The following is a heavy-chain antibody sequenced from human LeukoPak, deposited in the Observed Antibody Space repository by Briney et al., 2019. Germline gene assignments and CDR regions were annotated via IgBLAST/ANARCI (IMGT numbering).Heavy chain of an antibody. J-gene: IGHJ4*02. CDR3: ARADSSGYPWGYYLDY. CDR2: IYYSGST. V-gene: IGHV4-30-4*01. CDR1: GGSISSGDYY. D-gene: IGHD3-22*01. Sequence: PSQTLSLTCTVSGGSISSGDYYWSWIRQPPGKGLEWIGYIYYSGSTYYNPSLKSRVTISVDTSKNQFSLKLSSVTAADTAVYYCARADSSGYPWGYYLDYWGQGTLVTVSS.